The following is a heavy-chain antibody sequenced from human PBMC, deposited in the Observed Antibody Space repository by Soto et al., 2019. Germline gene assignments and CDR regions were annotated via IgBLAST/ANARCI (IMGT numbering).Heavy chain of an antibody. CDR2: IDSSGEK. CDR1: GLSITDSEMG. Sequence: QVPLKESGPVLVKPTETLTLRCTVSGLSITDSEMGVSWIRQPPGKALEWLAHIDSSGEKSYRTFLKSRLTISKDTSNSQIVLIMTNMDPADTATYYCARRHLAVAVSPWFDPWGQGILVTVSS. V-gene: IGHV2-26*01. D-gene: IGHD3-16*01. J-gene: IGHJ5*02. CDR3: ARRHLAVAVSPWFDP.